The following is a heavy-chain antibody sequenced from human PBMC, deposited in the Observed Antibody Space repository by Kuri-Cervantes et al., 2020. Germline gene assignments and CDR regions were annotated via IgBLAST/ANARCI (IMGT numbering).Heavy chain of an antibody. J-gene: IGHJ6*03. CDR1: GGSFSGYY. CDR2: INHSGST. D-gene: IGHD3-16*01. Sequence: SETLSLTCAVYGGSFSGYYWSWIRQPPGKGLEWIGEINHSGSTNYNPSLKSRVTISVDTSKNQFSLKLSSVTAADTAVYYCARGSGGRGYYYMDVWGKGTTVTVSS. CDR3: ARGSGGRGYYYMDV. V-gene: IGHV4-34*01.